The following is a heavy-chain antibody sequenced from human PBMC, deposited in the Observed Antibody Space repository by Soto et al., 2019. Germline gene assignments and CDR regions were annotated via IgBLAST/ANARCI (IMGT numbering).Heavy chain of an antibody. Sequence: EVQLVESGGGLVQPGGSLRLSCAASGFTFSSYSMNWVRQAPGKGLEWVSYISSSSSTIYYADSVKGRFTISRDNAKNSLYLQMNSLRDEDTAVYYCARDGDHSSGWYEGGYYYYYYGMDVWGPGTTVTVSS. CDR3: ARDGDHSSGWYEGGYYYYYYGMDV. D-gene: IGHD6-19*01. J-gene: IGHJ6*02. CDR1: GFTFSSYS. CDR2: ISSSSSTI. V-gene: IGHV3-48*02.